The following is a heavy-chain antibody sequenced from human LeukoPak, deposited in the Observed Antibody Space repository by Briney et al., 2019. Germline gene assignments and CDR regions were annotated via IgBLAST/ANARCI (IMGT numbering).Heavy chain of an antibody. Sequence: GGSLRLSCAASGFTFSSYAMSWVRQAPGKGLEWVSAISSSGGGTYHADSVKGRFTISRDNSKNTLYLQMNSLGGEDTAVYYCATWRDKAAVSWGQGTLVTVSS. J-gene: IGHJ5*02. V-gene: IGHV3-23*01. CDR1: GFTFSSYA. D-gene: IGHD6-13*01. CDR3: ATWRDKAAVS. CDR2: ISSSGGGT.